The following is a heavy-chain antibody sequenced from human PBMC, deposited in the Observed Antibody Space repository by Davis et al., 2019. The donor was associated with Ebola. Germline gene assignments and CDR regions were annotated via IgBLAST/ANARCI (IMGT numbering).Heavy chain of an antibody. Sequence: GESLKISCAASGFTFRYYAMNWVRQAPGKGLEWVSVTSGGGGSTYYVDSVKGRLTISRDNSKNMVYLQMNSLRVEDSALYYCAKDIWGFAGMDVWGQGTTVTVSS. CDR3: AKDIWGFAGMDV. CDR2: TSGGGGST. CDR1: GFTFRYYA. D-gene: IGHD3-16*01. J-gene: IGHJ6*02. V-gene: IGHV3-23*01.